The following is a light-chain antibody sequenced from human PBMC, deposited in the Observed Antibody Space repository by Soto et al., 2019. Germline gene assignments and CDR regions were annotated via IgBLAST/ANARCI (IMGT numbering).Light chain of an antibody. CDR3: QQANSFPLT. V-gene: IGKV1-12*01. CDR1: QGIGSW. J-gene: IGKJ4*01. CDR2: AAS. Sequence: DIQMTQSPSSVSASVGDRVTITCRASQGIGSWLAWYQQKPGKAPNLLIYAASSLQSAVPPRFSGSRSGTDFTLTISSLQAEDFATYFCQQANSFPLTFGGGTKVEIK.